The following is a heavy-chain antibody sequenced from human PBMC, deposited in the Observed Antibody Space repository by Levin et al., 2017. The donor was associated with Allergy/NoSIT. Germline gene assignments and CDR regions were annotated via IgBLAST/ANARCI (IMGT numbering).Heavy chain of an antibody. CDR3: ARPAVRGVIYYYYYGMDV. V-gene: IGHV1-69*06. CDR2: IIPIFGTA. CDR1: GGTFSSYA. J-gene: IGHJ6*02. D-gene: IGHD3-10*01. Sequence: SVKVSCKASGGTFSSYAISWVRQAPGQGLEWMGGIIPIFGTANYAQKFQGRVTITADKSTSTAYMELSSLRSEDTAVYYCARPAVRGVIYYYYYGMDVWGQGTTVTVSS.